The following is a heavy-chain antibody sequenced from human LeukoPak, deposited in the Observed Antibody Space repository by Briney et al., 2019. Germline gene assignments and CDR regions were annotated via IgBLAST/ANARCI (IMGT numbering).Heavy chain of an antibody. CDR2: IYYSGST. J-gene: IGHJ4*02. CDR1: GGSISSYY. V-gene: IGHV4-59*01. D-gene: IGHD3-22*01. CDR3: ASDLGVDYDSSGYYGY. Sequence: SETLSLTCTVSGGSISSYYWSWIRQPPGKGLEWIGYIYYSGSTNYNPSLKSRVTISVDTSKNQFSLKLSSVTAADTAVYYCASDLGVDYDSSGYYGYWGQGTLVTVSS.